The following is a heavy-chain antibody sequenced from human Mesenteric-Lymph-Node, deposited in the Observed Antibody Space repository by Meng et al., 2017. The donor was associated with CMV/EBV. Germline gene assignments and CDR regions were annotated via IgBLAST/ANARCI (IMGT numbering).Heavy chain of an antibody. V-gene: IGHV4-61*01. CDR1: SVSSSSYY. J-gene: IGHJ4*02. Sequence: SVSSSSYYWSWIRRPPGNGLECIGYIFYSGSTDYNPSLKSRVTISVDTSKNQFSLKLSSVTGADTAVYYCAREALAHCGGDCYPFDYWGQGTLVTVSS. CDR3: AREALAHCGGDCYPFDY. CDR2: IFYSGST. D-gene: IGHD2-21*01.